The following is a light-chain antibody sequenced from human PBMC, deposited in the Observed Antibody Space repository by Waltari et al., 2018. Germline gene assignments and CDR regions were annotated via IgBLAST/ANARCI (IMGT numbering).Light chain of an antibody. V-gene: IGLV2-14*03. CDR1: SSDVGVYNY. Sequence: QSALTQPASVSGSPGQSITIPCPGTSSDVGVYNYVSWYQQHPGKAPKLMIYDVSNRPSGVSNRFSGSKSGNTASLTISGLQAEDEADYYCSSYTSSSTLYVFGTGTKVTVL. J-gene: IGLJ1*01. CDR2: DVS. CDR3: SSYTSSSTLYV.